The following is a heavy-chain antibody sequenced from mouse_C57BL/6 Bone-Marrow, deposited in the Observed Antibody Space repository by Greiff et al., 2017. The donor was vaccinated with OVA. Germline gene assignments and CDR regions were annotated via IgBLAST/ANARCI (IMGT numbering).Heavy chain of an antibody. CDR3: ARGYYSISLFDD. J-gene: IGHJ2*01. D-gene: IGHD1-1*01. V-gene: IGHV5-12*01. CDR1: GFTFSDYY. CDR2: ISNGGGST. Sequence: EVKLMESGGGLVQPGGSLKLSCAASGFTFSDYYMYWVRQTPEKRLEWVAYISNGGGSTYYPDTVKGRFPISRDNAKNTLYLQMCRLTSEATAMYYSARGYYSISLFDDWGQSTTLTVSS.